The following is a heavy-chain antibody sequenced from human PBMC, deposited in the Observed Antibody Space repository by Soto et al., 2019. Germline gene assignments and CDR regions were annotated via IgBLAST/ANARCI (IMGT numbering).Heavy chain of an antibody. V-gene: IGHV4-34*01. CDR3: ARARKGSGSDYYYHYGMDV. J-gene: IGHJ6*04. Sequence: PSETLSLTCSVYGGSFSDYYWSWIRQPPGKGLEWIGEINHSGSTNYNPPLKSRVTISVHTSKNQFSLKLSSVTAADTAVYYCARARKGSGSDYYYHYGMDVWGKGTTVTVSS. CDR2: INHSGST. CDR1: GGSFSDYY. D-gene: IGHD3-3*01.